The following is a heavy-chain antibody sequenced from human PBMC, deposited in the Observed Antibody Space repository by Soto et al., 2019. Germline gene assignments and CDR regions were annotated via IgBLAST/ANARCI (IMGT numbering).Heavy chain of an antibody. CDR3: ARDENRDTAMVTGRPPDY. Sequence: GGSLRLSCAASGFTFSSYGMHWVRQAPGKGLEWVAVIWYDGSNKYYADSVKGRFTISRDNSKNTLYLQMNSLRAEDTAVYYCARDENRDTAMVTGRPPDYWGQGTLVTVSS. CDR2: IWYDGSNK. CDR1: GFTFSSYG. D-gene: IGHD5-18*01. J-gene: IGHJ4*02. V-gene: IGHV3-33*01.